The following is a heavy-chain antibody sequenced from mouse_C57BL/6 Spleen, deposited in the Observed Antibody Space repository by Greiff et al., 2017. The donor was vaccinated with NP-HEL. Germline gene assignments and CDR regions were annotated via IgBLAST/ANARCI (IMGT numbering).Heavy chain of an antibody. CDR3: ASYYYGSSYY. Sequence: VQLQQSGPELVKPGASVKISCKASGYAFSSSWMNWVKQRPGKGLEWIGRIYPGDGDTNYNGKFKGKATLTADKSSSTAYMQLSSLTSEDSAVYFCASYYYGSSYYWGQGTTLTVSS. D-gene: IGHD1-1*01. CDR2: IYPGDGDT. V-gene: IGHV1-82*01. CDR1: GYAFSSSW. J-gene: IGHJ2*01.